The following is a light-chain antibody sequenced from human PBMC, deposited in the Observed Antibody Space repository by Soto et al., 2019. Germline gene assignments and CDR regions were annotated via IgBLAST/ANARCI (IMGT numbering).Light chain of an antibody. CDR1: QSVRGN. CDR2: DAS. J-gene: IGKJ2*01. Sequence: EIVMTQSPATLSVSPGERVALSCRASQSVRGNFAWYQQKPGQAPRILIYDASTRATGIPARFSGSGSGTEFTPTISSLQSEDFGVFYCQQYNNWPYTFGQGTKLEIK. CDR3: QQYNNWPYT. V-gene: IGKV3-15*01.